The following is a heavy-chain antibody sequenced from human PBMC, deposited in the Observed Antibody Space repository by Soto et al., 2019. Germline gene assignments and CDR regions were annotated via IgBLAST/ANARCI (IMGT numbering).Heavy chain of an antibody. D-gene: IGHD2-15*01. Sequence: QVQLVQSGAEVKKPGSSVKVSCKASGGTFSSYTISWVRQAPGQGLEWMGRIIPILGIANYAQKFQGRVTITADKSTSTAYMELSSLRSEDTAVSYCARDPGYCSGGSCYGHWGQGTLVTVSS. V-gene: IGHV1-69*08. J-gene: IGHJ4*02. CDR3: ARDPGYCSGGSCYGH. CDR1: GGTFSSYT. CDR2: IIPILGIA.